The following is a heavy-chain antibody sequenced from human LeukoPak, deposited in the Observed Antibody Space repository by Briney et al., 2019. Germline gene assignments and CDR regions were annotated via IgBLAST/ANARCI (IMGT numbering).Heavy chain of an antibody. D-gene: IGHD3-3*01. Sequence: PGGSLRLSCAASGFTFSNYAMTWVRQAPGKGLEWVANIKQDGSEKYYVDSVKGRFTISRDNAKNSLYLQMNSLRAEDTAVYYCARDAITILAKYFDYWGQGILVTVSS. V-gene: IGHV3-7*01. CDR3: ARDAITILAKYFDY. CDR1: GFTFSNYA. J-gene: IGHJ4*02. CDR2: IKQDGSEK.